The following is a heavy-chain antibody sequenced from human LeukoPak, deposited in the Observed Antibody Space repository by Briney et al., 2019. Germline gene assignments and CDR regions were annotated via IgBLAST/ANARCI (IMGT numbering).Heavy chain of an antibody. D-gene: IGHD6-13*01. CDR1: GFTLGSYS. CDR2: VKQDEGEK. J-gene: IGHJ3*02. CDR3: ARESRLYAFDI. V-gene: IGHV3-7*03. Sequence: GGSLRLSCVASGFTLGSYSMTWVRQAPGKGLEWVANVKQDEGEKYYVDSVKGRFTISRDNSKNTLYLQMNSLRAEDTAVYYCARESRLYAFDIWGQGTMVTVSS.